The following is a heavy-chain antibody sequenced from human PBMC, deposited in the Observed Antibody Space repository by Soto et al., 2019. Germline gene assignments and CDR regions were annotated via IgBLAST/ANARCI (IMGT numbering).Heavy chain of an antibody. CDR2: IYQSGST. CDR3: ARGDYNDYFDF. V-gene: IGHV4-30-2*06. Sequence: QVQLQESGPGLVKPSQTLSLTCAVSGVSINTGGYSWNWIRQSPGKALEWMGHIYQSGSTYYKPSLKGRITISVDMSNNDFSLEVTSVTPADTAVYFCARGDYNDYFDFWGQGALVNVSS. D-gene: IGHD4-4*01. J-gene: IGHJ4*02. CDR1: GVSINTGGYS.